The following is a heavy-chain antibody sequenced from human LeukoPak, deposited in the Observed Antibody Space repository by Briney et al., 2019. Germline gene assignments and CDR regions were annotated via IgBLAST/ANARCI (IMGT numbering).Heavy chain of an antibody. V-gene: IGHV1-46*01. J-gene: IGHJ3*02. Sequence: ASVKVSCKASGYTYTGYYIHWVRQAPGQGLEWMGMINPSDGSTNYAQKFQGRVTMTSDMSTSTVAMDLSSLRSDDTAVYYCARESTFRLLRNVSDIWGQGTMVTVSS. CDR2: INPSDGST. CDR3: ARESTFRLLRNVSDI. D-gene: IGHD5-12*01. CDR1: GYTYTGYY.